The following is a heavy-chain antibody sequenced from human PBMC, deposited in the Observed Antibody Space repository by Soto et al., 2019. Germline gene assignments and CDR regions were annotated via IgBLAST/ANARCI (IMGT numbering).Heavy chain of an antibody. CDR2: IWYDGSNK. Sequence: QVQLVESGGGVVQPGRSLRLSCAASGFTFSSYGMHWVRQAPGKGLEWVAVIWYDGSNKYYADSVKGRFTISRDNSKNSLYQHMNSLRAEDTAVYYCARRSYDSSVDYWGQGTLVTVSS. J-gene: IGHJ4*02. CDR1: GFTFSSYG. D-gene: IGHD3-22*01. V-gene: IGHV3-33*08. CDR3: ARRSYDSSVDY.